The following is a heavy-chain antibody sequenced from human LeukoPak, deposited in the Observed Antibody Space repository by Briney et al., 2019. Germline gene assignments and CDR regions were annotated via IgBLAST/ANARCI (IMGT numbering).Heavy chain of an antibody. CDR3: AKDQVEWLGLDWFDP. CDR2: ISGSGGST. Sequence: GGSPRLSCAASGFTFSSYSMNWVRQAPGKGLEWVSAISGSGGSTYYADSVKGRFTISRDNSKNTLYLQMNSLRAEDTAVYYCAKDQVEWLGLDWFDPWGQGTLVTVSS. CDR1: GFTFSSYS. J-gene: IGHJ5*02. D-gene: IGHD3-3*01. V-gene: IGHV3-23*01.